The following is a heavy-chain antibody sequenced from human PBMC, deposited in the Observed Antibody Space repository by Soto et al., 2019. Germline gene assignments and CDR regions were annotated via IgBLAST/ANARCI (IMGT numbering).Heavy chain of an antibody. CDR3: ARAVGYYYGMGV. CDR2: ISAYNGNT. Sequence: ASVKVSCKASGYIFINYGINWVRQAPGQGLEWMGWISAYNGNTNYAQKLQGRVTMTTDTSTSTAYMELRSLRSDDTAVYYCARAVGYYYGMGVWGQGTTLTVSS. V-gene: IGHV1-18*01. D-gene: IGHD2-15*01. J-gene: IGHJ6*02. CDR1: GYIFINYG.